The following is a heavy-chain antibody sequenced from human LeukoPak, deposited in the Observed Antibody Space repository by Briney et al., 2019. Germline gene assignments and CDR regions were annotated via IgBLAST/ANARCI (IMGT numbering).Heavy chain of an antibody. CDR1: GFTFSSYA. D-gene: IGHD2-15*01. Sequence: GGSLRLSCAASGFTFSSYAISWVRQAPGKGLEWVAAISGSGGSTYYADSVKGRFTISRDNSKNTLYLQMNSLRAEDTAVYYCVCNGGHFDYWGQGTLVTVSS. V-gene: IGHV3-23*01. CDR3: VCNGGHFDY. CDR2: ISGSGGST. J-gene: IGHJ4*02.